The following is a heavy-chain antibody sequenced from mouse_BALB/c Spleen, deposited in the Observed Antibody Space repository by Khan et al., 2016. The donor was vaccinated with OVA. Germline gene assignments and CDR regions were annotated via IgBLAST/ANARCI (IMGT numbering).Heavy chain of an antibody. CDR3: ERIKKIVATYFCY. J-gene: IGHJ2*01. CDR1: GYTFTSYW. CDR2: TNPTNGST. V-gene: IGHV1S81*02. Sequence: QVKLQQSGAELVKAGASVKMSCKASGYTFTSYWMHWVKQRLGQGLEWFAETNPTNGSTYYNEKFKSKATLTIDKSSSTAYMLLSGPTFEDPAVYFCERIKKIVATYFCYWGQGTTLTVSS. D-gene: IGHD1-1*01.